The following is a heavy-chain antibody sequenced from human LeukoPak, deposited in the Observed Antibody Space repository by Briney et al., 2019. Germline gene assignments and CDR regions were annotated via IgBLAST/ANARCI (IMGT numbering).Heavy chain of an antibody. V-gene: IGHV1-2*02. D-gene: IGHD2-15*01. Sequence: ASVKVSCKASGYTFTGYYMHWVRQAPGQGLEWMGWINPNSGGTNYAQKFQGRVTMTRDTPISTAYMELSRLRSDDTAVYYCASKDCSGGSCFPFDDAFDIWGQGTMVTVSS. CDR1: GYTFTGYY. CDR2: INPNSGGT. CDR3: ASKDCSGGSCFPFDDAFDI. J-gene: IGHJ3*02.